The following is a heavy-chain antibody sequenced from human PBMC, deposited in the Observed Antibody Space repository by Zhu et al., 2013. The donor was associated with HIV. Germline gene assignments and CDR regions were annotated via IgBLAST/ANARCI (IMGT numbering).Heavy chain of an antibody. CDR3: ARAEKYYDFWSGYNNWFDP. D-gene: IGHD3-3*01. CDR2: INAGNGNT. J-gene: IGHJ5*02. V-gene: IGHV1-3*01. Sequence: QVQLVQSGAEVKKPGASVKVSCKASGYTFTSYAMHWVRQAPGQRLEWMGWINAGNGNTKYSQKFQGRVTITRDTSASTAYMELSSLRSEDTAVYYCARAEKYYDFWSGYNNWFDPWGQGTLVTVSS. CDR1: GYTFTSYA.